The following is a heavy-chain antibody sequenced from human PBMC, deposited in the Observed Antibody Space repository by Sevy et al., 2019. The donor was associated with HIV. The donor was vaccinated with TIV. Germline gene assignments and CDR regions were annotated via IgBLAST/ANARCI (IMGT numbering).Heavy chain of an antibody. D-gene: IGHD1-26*01. Sequence: SETLSLTCAVSGGSISSSNWWSWVRQPPGKGLEWIGEIYHSGSTNYNPSLKSRVTLPVDKSKNQLSLKLSSVTAADTAVYYCARLGWGGSYNHDYWGQGTLVTVSS. CDR1: GGSISSSNW. V-gene: IGHV4-4*02. CDR2: IYHSGST. J-gene: IGHJ4*02. CDR3: ARLGWGGSYNHDY.